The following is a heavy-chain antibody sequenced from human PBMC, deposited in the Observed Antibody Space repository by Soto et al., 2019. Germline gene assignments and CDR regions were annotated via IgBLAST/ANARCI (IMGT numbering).Heavy chain of an antibody. CDR1: GYTFTGYY. V-gene: IGHV1-69*06. J-gene: IGHJ6*02. Sequence: SVKVSCKASGYTFTGYYMHWVRQAPGQGLEWMGGIIPIFGTANYAQKFQGRVTITADKSTSTAYMELSSLRSEDTAVYYCASPITIFGVVNYYYYGMDVWGQGTTVTVSS. D-gene: IGHD3-3*01. CDR2: IIPIFGTA. CDR3: ASPITIFGVVNYYYYGMDV.